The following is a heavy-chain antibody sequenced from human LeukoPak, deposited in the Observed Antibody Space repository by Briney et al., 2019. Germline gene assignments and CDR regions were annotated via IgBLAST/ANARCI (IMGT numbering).Heavy chain of an antibody. V-gene: IGHV4-39*01. CDR3: AKGSRIQLWTIPWYFDL. D-gene: IGHD5-18*01. J-gene: IGHJ2*01. CDR1: GGSISSGDYY. CDR2: IHYSGNT. Sequence: SETLSLTCTVSGGSISSGDYYWGWIRQPPGKGLEWIGSIHYSGNTYYNPSLKSRVTISVDASKNQFSLKLSSVTASDTAVYYCAKGSRIQLWTIPWYFDLWGRGTLVTVSS.